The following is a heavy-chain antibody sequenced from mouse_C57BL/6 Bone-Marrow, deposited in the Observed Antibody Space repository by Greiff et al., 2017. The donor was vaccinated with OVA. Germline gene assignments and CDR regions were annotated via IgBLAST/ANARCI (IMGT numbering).Heavy chain of an antibody. Sequence: QVQLQQSGPGLVAPSQSLSITCTVSGFSLTSYGVHWVRQPPGKGLEWLVVIWSDGSTTYNSALKSRLSISKDNSKSQVFLKMNSLQTDDTAMYYCARHNDYEGWYFDVWGTGTTVTVSS. CDR1: GFSLTSYG. D-gene: IGHD2-4*01. CDR2: IWSDGST. CDR3: ARHNDYEGWYFDV. J-gene: IGHJ1*03. V-gene: IGHV2-6-1*01.